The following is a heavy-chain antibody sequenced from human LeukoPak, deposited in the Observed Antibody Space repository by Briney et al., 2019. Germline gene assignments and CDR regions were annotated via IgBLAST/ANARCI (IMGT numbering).Heavy chain of an antibody. Sequence: ASVKVSCKASGGTFSSYATSWVRQAPGQGLEWMGRIIPILGIANYAQKFQGRVTITADKSTSTAYMELSSLRSEDTAVYYCARGRYGDYVSAYYGMDVWGQGTTVTVSS. V-gene: IGHV1-69*04. CDR1: GGTFSSYA. CDR2: IIPILGIA. J-gene: IGHJ6*02. D-gene: IGHD4-17*01. CDR3: ARGRYGDYVSAYYGMDV.